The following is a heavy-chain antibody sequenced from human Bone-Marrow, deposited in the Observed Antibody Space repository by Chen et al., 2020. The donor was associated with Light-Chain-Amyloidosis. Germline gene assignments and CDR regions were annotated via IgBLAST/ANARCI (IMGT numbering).Heavy chain of an antibody. CDR3: ARGRVRFGELYDAFVI. D-gene: IGHD3-10*01. CDR2: ISGYNGNA. J-gene: IGHJ3*02. CDR1: GYTFSNHG. Sequence: QVQLVQSGAEVKEPGASVRVSCKTSGYTFSNHGITWVRQAPGQGLEWMGWISGYNGNANYAQKFQGRVTMTTDTSTSTAYMELRSLRSDDTAVYYCARGRVRFGELYDAFVIWGHGTMVTVSS. V-gene: IGHV1-18*01.